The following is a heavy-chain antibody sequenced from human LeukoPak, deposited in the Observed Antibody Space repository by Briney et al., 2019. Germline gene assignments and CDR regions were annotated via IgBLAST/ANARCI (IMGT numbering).Heavy chain of an antibody. J-gene: IGHJ6*03. Sequence: SETLSLTCIVSGGSISSSGYYWGWLRQPPGKGLEWIGNIYYSGSTYYNPSLKSRVTIAVDTSKNQFSLKLSSVAAADTAVYSCTRQDTMIVVFSTPNYYYYMDVWGKGTTVTVSS. CDR3: TRQDTMIVVFSTPNYYYYMDV. CDR1: GGSISSSGYY. CDR2: IYYSGST. V-gene: IGHV4-39*01. D-gene: IGHD3-22*01.